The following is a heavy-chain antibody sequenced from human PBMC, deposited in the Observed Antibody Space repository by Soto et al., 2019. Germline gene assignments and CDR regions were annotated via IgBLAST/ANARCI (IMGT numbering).Heavy chain of an antibody. J-gene: IGHJ5*02. V-gene: IGHV4-39*01. Sequence: QLQLQESGPGLVKPSETLSLTCTVSGGSISSSSYYWGWIRQPPGKGLEWIGSIYYSGSTYYNPSLKSRVTISVDTSKNQFSLKLSSVTAADTAVYYCARPSSDSEKNTGGRFDPWGQGTLVTVSS. CDR1: GGSISSSSYY. D-gene: IGHD3-22*01. CDR3: ARPSSDSEKNTGGRFDP. CDR2: IYYSGST.